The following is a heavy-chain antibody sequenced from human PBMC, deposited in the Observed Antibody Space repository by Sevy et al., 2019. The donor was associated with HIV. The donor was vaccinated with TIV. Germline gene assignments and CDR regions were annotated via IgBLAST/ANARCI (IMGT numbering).Heavy chain of an antibody. D-gene: IGHD6-13*01. CDR3: AKGGSSSWHSTPLDY. J-gene: IGHJ4*02. CDR2: ISYDGSNK. Sequence: GGSLRLSCAASVFTFSSYGMHWVRQAPGKGLEWVAVISYDGSNKYYADSVKGRFTISRDNSKNTLYLQMNSLRAEDTAVYYCAKGGSSSWHSTPLDYWGQGTLVTVSS. V-gene: IGHV3-30*18. CDR1: VFTFSSYG.